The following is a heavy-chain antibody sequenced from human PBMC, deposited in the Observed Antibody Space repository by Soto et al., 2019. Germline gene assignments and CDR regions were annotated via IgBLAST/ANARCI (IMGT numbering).Heavy chain of an antibody. V-gene: IGHV4-34*01. CDR3: ARVGTMIVVVLDY. J-gene: IGHJ4*02. CDR2: INHSGST. Sequence: SETLSLTCAVYGGSFSGYYWSWIRRPPGKGLEWIGEINHSGSTNYNPSLKSRVTISVDTSKNQFSLKLSSVTAADTAVYYCARVGTMIVVVLDYWGQGTLVTVSS. CDR1: GGSFSGYY. D-gene: IGHD3-22*01.